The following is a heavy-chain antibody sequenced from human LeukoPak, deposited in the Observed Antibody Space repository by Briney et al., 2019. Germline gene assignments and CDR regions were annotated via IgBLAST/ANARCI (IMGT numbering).Heavy chain of an antibody. J-gene: IGHJ5*02. CDR3: ARGSGYHLAS. CDR2: LSFDGSNE. CDR1: GFIFRTSA. D-gene: IGHD5-12*01. V-gene: IGHV3-30-3*01. Sequence: PGGSLRLSCVDSGFIFRTSAMHWVRQAPGKGLEWVAVLSFDGSNENYAGSVRGRFTISRDNSKNTLCLQMNSLKIEDTAIYYCARGSGYHLASWGQGTLVTVSS.